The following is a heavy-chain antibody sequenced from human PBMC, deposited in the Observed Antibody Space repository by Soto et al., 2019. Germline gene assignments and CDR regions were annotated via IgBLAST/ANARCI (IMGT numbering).Heavy chain of an antibody. CDR1: GYSFTSYW. V-gene: IGHV5-51*01. D-gene: IGHD3-22*01. CDR2: IYPGDSDT. Sequence: GESLKISCKGSGYSFTSYWIGWVRQMPGKGLEWMGIIYPGDSDTRYSPSLQGQVTISADKSISTAYLQWSSLKASDTAMYYCARADSGYYYTSAFDIWGQGTMVTVSS. CDR3: ARADSGYYYTSAFDI. J-gene: IGHJ3*02.